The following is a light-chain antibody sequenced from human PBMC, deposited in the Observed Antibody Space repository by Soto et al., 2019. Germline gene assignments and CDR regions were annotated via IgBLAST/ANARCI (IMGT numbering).Light chain of an antibody. V-gene: IGKV3-20*01. J-gene: IGKJ1*01. CDR2: GAS. CDR3: QQYGSSPPWT. Sequence: EIVLTQSPGTLSLSPGERDTLSCRASQSVSSSYLAWYQQKPGQAPRLLTYGASSRATGIPDRFSGSGSGTDFTLTISRLEPEDFAVYYCQQYGSSPPWTFGQGTKVEIK. CDR1: QSVSSSY.